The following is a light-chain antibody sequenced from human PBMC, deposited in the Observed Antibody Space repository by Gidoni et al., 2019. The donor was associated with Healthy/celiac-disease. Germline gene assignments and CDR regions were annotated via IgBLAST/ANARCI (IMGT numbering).Light chain of an antibody. CDR1: QSFSSY. CDR3: QQRSNWPPFT. CDR2: DAS. J-gene: IGKJ3*01. Sequence: EIVLIQSPATLSFAPGERATLTCRSSQSFSSYLVWYQQKPGQAPRLLIYDASNRATGVPARFSGSGSGTDFTLTISSLEPEDFAVYYYQQRSNWPPFTFGPGTKVDIK. V-gene: IGKV3-11*01.